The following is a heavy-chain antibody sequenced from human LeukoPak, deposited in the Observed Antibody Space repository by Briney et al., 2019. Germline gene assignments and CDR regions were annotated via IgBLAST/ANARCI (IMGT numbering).Heavy chain of an antibody. J-gene: IGHJ4*02. Sequence: SQTLSLTCTVSGGSISSGDYYWSWIRQPPGKGLEWIGYSYYSGSTYHNPSLKSRVTISVDTSKSQFPLELSSVTAADTAVYYCARGRFVLRFLEWLGNYFDYWGQGTLVTVSS. D-gene: IGHD3-3*01. CDR2: SYYSGST. CDR1: GGSISSGDYY. V-gene: IGHV4-30-4*01. CDR3: ARGRFVLRFLEWLGNYFDY.